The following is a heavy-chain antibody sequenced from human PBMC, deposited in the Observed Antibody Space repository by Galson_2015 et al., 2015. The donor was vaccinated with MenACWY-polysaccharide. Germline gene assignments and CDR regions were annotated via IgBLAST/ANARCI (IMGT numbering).Heavy chain of an antibody. CDR3: ARRAADGYWYDP. V-gene: IGHV4-31*03. CDR2: IYYSGTT. D-gene: IGHD6-13*01. Sequence: TLSLTCTVSGGSVNSGGYYWTWIRQHPGKGLERIGYIYYSGTTYYNPSLKSRVTISVDTSKNQFSLNLNSVTAADTAVYFCARRAADGYWYDPWGQGTMVTVSS. CDR1: GGSVNSGGYY. J-gene: IGHJ5*02.